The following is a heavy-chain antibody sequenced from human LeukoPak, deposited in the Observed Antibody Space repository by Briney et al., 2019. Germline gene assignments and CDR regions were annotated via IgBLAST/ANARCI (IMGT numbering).Heavy chain of an antibody. Sequence: GASVKVSCKASGYTFTSYYMHWVRQAPGQGLEWMGIINPSGGSTSYAQKFQGRVTMTRDTSTSTVYMELSSLRSEDTAVYYCAREVSLSSSWSHNYYYGMDVWGQRTTVTVSS. J-gene: IGHJ6*02. CDR2: INPSGGST. CDR1: GYTFTSYY. D-gene: IGHD6-13*01. V-gene: IGHV1-46*01. CDR3: AREVSLSSSWSHNYYYGMDV.